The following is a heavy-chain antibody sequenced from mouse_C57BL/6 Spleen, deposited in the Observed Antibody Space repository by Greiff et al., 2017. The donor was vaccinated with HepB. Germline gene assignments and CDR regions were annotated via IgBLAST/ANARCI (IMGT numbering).Heavy chain of an antibody. V-gene: IGHV5-9-1*02. J-gene: IGHJ3*01. D-gene: IGHD2-4*01. CDR1: GFTFSSYA. Sequence: EVQWVESGEGLVKPGGSLKLSCAASGFTFSSYAMSWVRQTPEKRLEWVAYISSGGDYIYYADTVKGRFTISRDNARNTLYLQMSSLKSEDTAMYYCTRDIYYDYGFAYWGQGTLVTVSA. CDR3: TRDIYYDYGFAY. CDR2: ISSGGDYI.